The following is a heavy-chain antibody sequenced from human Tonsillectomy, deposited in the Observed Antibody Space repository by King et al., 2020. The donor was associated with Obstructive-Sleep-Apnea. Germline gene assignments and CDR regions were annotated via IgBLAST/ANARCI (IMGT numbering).Heavy chain of an antibody. D-gene: IGHD2-2*01. CDR2: TSGSGGSR. CDR3: AKDHLVVTAAGGVFDI. CDR1: GFTFSSYA. V-gene: IGHV3-23*04. J-gene: IGHJ3*02. Sequence: VQLVESGGGLVQPGGSLRLSCAASGFTFSSYAMSWVRQAPGKGLEWVSATSGSGGSRDYADSVKGRFTISRDNSKNTLYLQMNSLRAEDTAVYHCAKDHLVVTAAGGVFDIWGPGTMGTVSS.